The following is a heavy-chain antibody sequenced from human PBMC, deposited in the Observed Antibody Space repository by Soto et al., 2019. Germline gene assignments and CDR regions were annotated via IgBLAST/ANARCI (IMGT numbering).Heavy chain of an antibody. J-gene: IGHJ4*02. Sequence: QLQLQESGSGLVKPSQTLSLTCAVSGGSISSGGYSWSWIRQPPGKGLEWIGYISHRGSTYYNPSLKSRVTRSVERSKNQFSLKLSSVTAADTAVYYCAAGGGLPRYYWGQGTLVTVSS. CDR2: ISHRGST. D-gene: IGHD5-12*01. V-gene: IGHV4-30-2*01. CDR3: AAGGGLPRYY. CDR1: GGSISSGGYS.